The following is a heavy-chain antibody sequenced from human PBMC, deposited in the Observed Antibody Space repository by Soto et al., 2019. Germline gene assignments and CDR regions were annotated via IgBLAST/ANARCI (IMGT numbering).Heavy chain of an antibody. CDR1: WDSVSSDIAA. CDR2: TYYRSKWFN. D-gene: IGHD1-26*01. Sequence: SQTLSLTCAISWDSVSSDIAAWNWIRQSPSRGLEWLGRTYYRSKWFNDYAVSVKSRITIKPDTSKNQLSLHLNSVTPEDTAVYYCARDRSPSYSTRLWYFDYWGQGTLVTVSS. CDR3: ARDRSPSYSTRLWYFDY. J-gene: IGHJ4*02. V-gene: IGHV6-1*01.